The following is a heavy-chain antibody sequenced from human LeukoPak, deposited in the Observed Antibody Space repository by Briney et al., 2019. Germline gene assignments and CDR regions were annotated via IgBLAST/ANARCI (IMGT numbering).Heavy chain of an antibody. CDR2: ISGSGGST. D-gene: IGHD3-3*01. V-gene: IGHV3-23*01. J-gene: IGHJ6*03. Sequence: GGSLRLSCAAPGFTFSSYAMSWVRQAPGKGLEWVSAISGSGGSTYYADSVKGRFTISRDNSKNTLYLQMNSLRAEDTAIYYCATSMLRFLEWLSPSYYYYTDVWGKGTTVTVSS. CDR3: ATSMLRFLEWLSPSYYYYTDV. CDR1: GFTFSSYA.